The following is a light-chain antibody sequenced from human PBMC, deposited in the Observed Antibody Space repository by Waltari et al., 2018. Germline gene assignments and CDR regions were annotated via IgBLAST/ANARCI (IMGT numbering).Light chain of an antibody. CDR1: QSVRSN. V-gene: IGKV3D-15*01. CDR2: GVS. CDR3: QHYTNWPLT. J-gene: IGKJ4*01. Sequence: EIVMTPSPATLSVSPGERATLSCRASQSVRSNYLAWYQQKPGQAPRLLIYGVSTRATGIPDRFSGSGSGTDFTLTISSLQSEDFAVYYCQHYTNWPLTFGGGTKVEIK.